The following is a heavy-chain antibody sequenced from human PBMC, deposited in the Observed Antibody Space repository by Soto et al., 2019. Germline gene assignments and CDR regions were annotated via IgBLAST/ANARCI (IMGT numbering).Heavy chain of an antibody. CDR1: GGSVSNFY. J-gene: IGHJ4*02. D-gene: IGHD4-17*01. CDR3: ARGIYGDYPHSFDY. CDR2: IFDSENT. V-gene: IGHV4-59*02. Sequence: QVQLQESGPRLVKPSETLSLTCTVSGGSVSNFYWSWFRQPPGKGLEWTGYIFDSENTNYNPSLKGRVTISVDASKNQFSLNLTSVTAADTAVYFCARGIYGDYPHSFDYWGQGILVTVSS.